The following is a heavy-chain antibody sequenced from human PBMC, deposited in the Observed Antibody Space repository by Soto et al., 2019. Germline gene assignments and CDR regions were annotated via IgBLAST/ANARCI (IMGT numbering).Heavy chain of an antibody. CDR3: ARVPLRGAAAARYFDL. CDR1: GGTFSSYA. Sequence: QVQLVQSGAEVKKPGSSVKVSCKASGGTFSSYAISWVRQAPGQGLEWMGGIIPIFGTASYAQKFRGRATITADESTSTAYLELSSVRSEDTAVYYCARVPLRGAAAARYFDLWGRGTLVTVSS. V-gene: IGHV1-69*01. CDR2: IIPIFGTA. D-gene: IGHD6-13*01. J-gene: IGHJ2*01.